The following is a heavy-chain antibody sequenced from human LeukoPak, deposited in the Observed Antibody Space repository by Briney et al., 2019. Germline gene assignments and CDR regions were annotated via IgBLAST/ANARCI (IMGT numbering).Heavy chain of an antibody. Sequence: ASVKVSCKASGYTFTSYGISWVRQAPGQGLEWMGWISAYNGDTNYAQKLQGRVTMTTDTSTSTAYMELRGLRSDDTAVYYCAREGHYDTRGYADYWGQGTLVTVSS. CDR1: GYTFTSYG. J-gene: IGHJ4*02. V-gene: IGHV1-18*01. CDR2: ISAYNGDT. D-gene: IGHD3-22*01. CDR3: AREGHYDTRGYADY.